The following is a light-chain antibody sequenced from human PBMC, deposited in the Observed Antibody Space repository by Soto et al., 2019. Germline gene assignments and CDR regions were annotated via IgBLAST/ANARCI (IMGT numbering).Light chain of an antibody. J-gene: IGKJ4*01. CDR3: QKYSSAPLT. V-gene: IGKV1-27*01. CDR1: QGISYY. Sequence: DIQMTQSPSSLSASVGDRVTITCRASQGISYYLAWYQQKPGKVPRLLIYAASTLQSWVPSRVSSSGSGSDFTPTISRLQPEDVATYYCQKYSSAPLTFGGGTKVEIK. CDR2: AAS.